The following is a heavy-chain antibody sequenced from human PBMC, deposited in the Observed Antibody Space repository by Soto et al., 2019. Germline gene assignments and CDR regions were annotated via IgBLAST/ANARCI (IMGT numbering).Heavy chain of an antibody. Sequence: SVPTLVNPTQTLTLTCTFSGFSLGTTGLGVSWIRQPPGKALEWLALIYWHDDKRYSPSLKSRLTITKDTSKNQVVLTMTNMDPVDTATYYCAHRGGAAVGLYYFDYWGQGALVTVSS. CDR2: IYWHDDK. CDR3: AHRGGAAVGLYYFDY. J-gene: IGHJ4*02. CDR1: GFSLGTTGLG. V-gene: IGHV2-5*01. D-gene: IGHD6-13*01.